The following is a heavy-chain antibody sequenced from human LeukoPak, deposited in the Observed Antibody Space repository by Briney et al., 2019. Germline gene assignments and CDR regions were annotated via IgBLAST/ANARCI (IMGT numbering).Heavy chain of an antibody. Sequence: SETLSLTCAVYGGSFSGYYWSWIRQPPGKELEWIGEINHSGSTNYNPSLKSRVTISVDTSKNQFSLKLSSVTAADTAVYYCARGARYYDILTGYPRPQYYFDYWGQGTLVTVSS. CDR2: INHSGST. CDR3: ARGARYYDILTGYPRPQYYFDY. D-gene: IGHD3-9*01. CDR1: GGSFSGYY. J-gene: IGHJ4*02. V-gene: IGHV4-34*01.